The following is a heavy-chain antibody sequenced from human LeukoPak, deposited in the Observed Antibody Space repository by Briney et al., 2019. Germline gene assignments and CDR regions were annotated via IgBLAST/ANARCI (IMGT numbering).Heavy chain of an antibody. CDR1: GFTFSSYA. J-gene: IGHJ6*02. CDR3: AKGVAYYYYYGVDV. D-gene: IGHD2-15*01. Sequence: GGSLRPSCAASGFTFSSYAMSWVRQAPGKGLEWVSAISGSGGSTYYADSVKGRFTMSRDNYKNRLYLQMNSLRAEDTAVYYCAKGVAYYYYYGVDVWGQGTTVTVSS. V-gene: IGHV3-23*01. CDR2: ISGSGGST.